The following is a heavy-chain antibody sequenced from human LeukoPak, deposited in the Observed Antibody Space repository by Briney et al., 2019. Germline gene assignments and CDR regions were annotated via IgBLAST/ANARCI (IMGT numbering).Heavy chain of an antibody. Sequence: PSETLSLTCTASGGSISSSSYYWGWIRQPPGKGLEWIGSIYYSGSTYYNPSLKSRVTISVDTSKNQFSLKLSSVTAADTAVYYCARCIAAAIPSWGQGTLVTVSS. CDR3: ARCIAAAIPS. V-gene: IGHV4-39*01. D-gene: IGHD6-13*01. J-gene: IGHJ5*02. CDR1: GGSISSSSYY. CDR2: IYYSGST.